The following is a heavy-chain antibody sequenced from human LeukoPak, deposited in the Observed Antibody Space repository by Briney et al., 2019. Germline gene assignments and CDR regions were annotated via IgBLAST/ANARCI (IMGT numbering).Heavy chain of an antibody. D-gene: IGHD2-2*01. Sequence: PSENLSLTCSVYGGSFSAFYWNWIRQPPGKGLEWVGEVNHSGSTYYNPSLKSRVTFSVDTSKKQFSLKLTSVTAADTAVYYCARAAYCSSTNCYGFDYWGQGTLVTVSS. CDR1: GGSFSAFY. J-gene: IGHJ4*02. CDR2: VNHSGST. V-gene: IGHV4-34*01. CDR3: ARAAYCSSTNCYGFDY.